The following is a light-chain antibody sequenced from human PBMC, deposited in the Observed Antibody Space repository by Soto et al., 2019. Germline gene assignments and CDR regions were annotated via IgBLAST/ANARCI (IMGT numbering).Light chain of an antibody. CDR3: QQYNNWPYT. CDR1: QSVSSN. V-gene: IGKV3-15*01. Sequence: EIVMTQSPATLSVSPGERATLSCRASQSVSSNLAWYQQKPGQAPRLLIYGASTRATGIPARFSGSRSGTGFTPTISSLKSEDVAVYYCQQYNNWPYTFGQGTKLEIK. CDR2: GAS. J-gene: IGKJ2*01.